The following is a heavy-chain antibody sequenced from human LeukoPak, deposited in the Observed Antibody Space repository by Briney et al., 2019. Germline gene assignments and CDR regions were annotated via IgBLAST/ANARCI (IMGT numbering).Heavy chain of an antibody. CDR3: ARAGYSSGWYYFDN. CDR1: GFTFSIYW. D-gene: IGHD6-19*01. J-gene: IGHJ4*02. CDR2: LSSDGSST. V-gene: IGHV3-74*01. Sequence: GGSLRLSCAASGFTFSIYWMHWVRQAPGKGLVWVSRLSSDGSSTNYADSVKGRFTISRDNAKNTLHLQMNSLRAEDTAVYYCARAGYSSGWYYFDNWGQGILVTVSS.